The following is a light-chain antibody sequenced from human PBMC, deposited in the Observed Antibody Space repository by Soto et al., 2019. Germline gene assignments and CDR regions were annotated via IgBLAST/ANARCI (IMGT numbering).Light chain of an antibody. Sequence: DIQMTQSPSSLSASVGDRVTITCRSSQSMSSYLNWYQQKPGKAPKLLIYAASSLQSGVPSRFSGSRYGNDSTLTITSLQPEDFATYYCQQSNSYPGKFGQATKVDLK. CDR2: AAS. CDR3: QQSNSYPGK. CDR1: QSMSSY. V-gene: IGKV1-39*01. J-gene: IGKJ1*01.